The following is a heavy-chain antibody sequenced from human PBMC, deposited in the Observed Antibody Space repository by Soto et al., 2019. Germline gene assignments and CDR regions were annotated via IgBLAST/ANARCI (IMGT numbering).Heavy chain of an antibody. Sequence: VQLVESGGGLVQPGESLRLSCTASGLTFRISWMTWVRQAPGEGLEWVSNINPAGNVQHYADSVKERFTISRDNAKNSLLLQMSGLRVEDTAVYYCATANTPYAFDMWGQGTMVTVS. V-gene: IGHV3-7*01. CDR3: ATANTPYAFDM. CDR1: GLTFRISW. J-gene: IGHJ3*02. CDR2: INPAGNVQ.